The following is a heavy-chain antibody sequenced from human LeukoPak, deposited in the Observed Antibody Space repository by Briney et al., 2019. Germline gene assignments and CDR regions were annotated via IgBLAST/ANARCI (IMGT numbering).Heavy chain of an antibody. CDR3: ARGRSHFDY. CDR2: ISNSESS. CDR1: GASISSHY. J-gene: IGHJ4*02. D-gene: IGHD1-26*01. V-gene: IGHV4-4*07. Sequence: PSETLSLTCSVSGASISSHYWSWLRQPPGKGLEWIGRISNSESSNYNPSLKSRVTMSVDTSQNHFSLKLTSVTAADTAVYYCARGRSHFDYWGQGTLVTVSS.